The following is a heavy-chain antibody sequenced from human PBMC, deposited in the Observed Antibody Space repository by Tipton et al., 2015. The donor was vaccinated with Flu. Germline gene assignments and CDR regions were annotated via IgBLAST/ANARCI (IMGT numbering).Heavy chain of an antibody. D-gene: IGHD2/OR15-2a*01. V-gene: IGHV4-59*08. CDR1: GDSINSYY. J-gene: IGHJ4*02. CDR3: ARHSTTWTDSYFDQ. CDR2: IYYTGST. Sequence: GLVKPSETLSLTCSVSGDSINSYYWSWIRRPPGKELEWIGFIYYTGSTNYNPSLKSRVTMSLDTSKNQVSLKVNSVTAADTALYCCARHSTTWTDSYFDQWGQGILVTVSS.